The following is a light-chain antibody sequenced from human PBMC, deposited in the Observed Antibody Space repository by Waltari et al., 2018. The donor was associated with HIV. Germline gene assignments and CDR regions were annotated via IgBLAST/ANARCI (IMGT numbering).Light chain of an antibody. J-gene: IGKJ4*01. CDR1: QHITNN. V-gene: IGKV1-39*01. CDR2: SAS. Sequence: DIQVTQSPSFLSAYTGDPVIITGRARQHITNNLNWYHHKSGASPRLLIYSASGLQSGVTSRFTGSGSGTEFNVTISGLQSEDSATYYCQQSHEPPVTFGGGTKVEIK. CDR3: QQSHEPPVT.